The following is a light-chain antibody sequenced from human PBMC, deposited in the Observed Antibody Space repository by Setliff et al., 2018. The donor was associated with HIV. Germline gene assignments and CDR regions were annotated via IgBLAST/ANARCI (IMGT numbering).Light chain of an antibody. Sequence: EIVLTPSPGTLSLSPGERASLSCRASQSVSGSYLAWYQQRPGLAPRLLIYDASSRATGVADRFSGSGSGTDFTLTISRLEPEDFAVYYCQQYGSSPWTFGRGTKVDIK. CDR1: QSVSGSY. CDR3: QQYGSSPWT. V-gene: IGKV3D-20*01. J-gene: IGKJ1*01. CDR2: DAS.